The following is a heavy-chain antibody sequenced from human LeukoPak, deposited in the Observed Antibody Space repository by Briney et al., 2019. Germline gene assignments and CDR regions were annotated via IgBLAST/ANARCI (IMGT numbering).Heavy chain of an antibody. CDR1: GGSISSGSYY. Sequence: SETLSLTCTVSGGSISSGSYYWTWIRQPAGKGLEWIGRIYTSGSTNYNPSLKSRVTTSADTSKNQFSLKLSSVTAADTAVYYCARDSPTNYFDYWGQGTLVTVSS. D-gene: IGHD1-14*01. CDR2: IYTSGST. CDR3: ARDSPTNYFDY. J-gene: IGHJ4*02. V-gene: IGHV4-61*02.